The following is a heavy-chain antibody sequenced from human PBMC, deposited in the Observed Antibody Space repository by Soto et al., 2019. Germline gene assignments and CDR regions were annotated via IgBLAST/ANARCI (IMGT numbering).Heavy chain of an antibody. D-gene: IGHD5-12*01. CDR3: ARDSSGYGNFDY. Sequence: GASVKVSCKTSGYTFTGYHINWVRQAPGQGPEWMGWINPNSGGTKYAQKFQGRVTMTRDRSISTAYMELSGLSSDDTAVYYCARDSSGYGNFDYWGQGTLVTVSS. J-gene: IGHJ4*02. CDR1: GYTFTGYH. V-gene: IGHV1-2*02. CDR2: INPNSGGT.